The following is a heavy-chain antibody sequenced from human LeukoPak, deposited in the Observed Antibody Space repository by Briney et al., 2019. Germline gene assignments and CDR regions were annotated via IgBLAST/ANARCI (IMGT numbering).Heavy chain of an antibody. J-gene: IGHJ5*02. CDR2: IYPANSNT. D-gene: IGHD2-2*01. CDR1: GDSLTTYW. Sequence: GESLKISCQGPGDSLTTYWIGWVRQTPGKGPEWMGIIYPANSNTLYSPSFQGRFTISADKSISTVYLQWNSLQASDTALYYCARRKYYSTWFDPWGPGTLVTVSS. V-gene: IGHV5-51*01. CDR3: ARRKYYSTWFDP.